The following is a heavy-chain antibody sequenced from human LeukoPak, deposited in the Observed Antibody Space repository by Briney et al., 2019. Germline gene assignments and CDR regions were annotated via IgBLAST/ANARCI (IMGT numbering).Heavy chain of an antibody. CDR2: ISSNGGST. CDR1: GFTFSSYA. Sequence: GRSLRLSCSASGFTFSSYAMHWVRQAPGKGLEYVSAISSNGGSTYYADSVKGRFTISRDNSKNTLYLQMSSLRPEDTAVYYCVKGIVVVTARAFDYWGQGTLVTVSS. J-gene: IGHJ4*02. D-gene: IGHD2-21*02. V-gene: IGHV3-64D*06. CDR3: VKGIVVVTARAFDY.